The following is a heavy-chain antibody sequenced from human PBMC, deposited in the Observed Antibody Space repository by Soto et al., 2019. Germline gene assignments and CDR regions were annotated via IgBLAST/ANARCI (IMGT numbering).Heavy chain of an antibody. CDR2: IYYSGST. D-gene: IGHD5-12*01. J-gene: IGHJ6*02. Sequence: SETLSLTCTVSGGSISSSSYYWGWIRQPPGKGMEWIGSIYYSGSTYYNPSLKSRVTISVDTSKNQFSLKLSSVTAADTAVYYCASVRRGGYDSLRYYYGMDVWGQGTTVT. CDR3: ASVRRGGYDSLRYYYGMDV. CDR1: GGSISSSSYY. V-gene: IGHV4-39*01.